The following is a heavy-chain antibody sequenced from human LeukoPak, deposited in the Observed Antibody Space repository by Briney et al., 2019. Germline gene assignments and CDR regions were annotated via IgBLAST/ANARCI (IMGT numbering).Heavy chain of an antibody. D-gene: IGHD6-13*01. CDR3: AKAHSSSLDY. CDR2: IINSGDST. Sequence: GGSLRLSCAVSGFTFTSYAMTWVRQAPGKGLEWVSTIINSGDSTFYADSVKGRFTISRENSKNTLYLQMNSLRAEDTAVYYCAKAHSSSLDYWGQGTLVTVSS. V-gene: IGHV3-23*01. CDR1: GFTFTSYA. J-gene: IGHJ4*02.